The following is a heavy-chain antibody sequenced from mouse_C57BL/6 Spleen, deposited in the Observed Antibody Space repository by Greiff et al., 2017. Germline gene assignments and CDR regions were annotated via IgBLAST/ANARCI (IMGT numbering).Heavy chain of an antibody. CDR3: AREGLRSYAMDY. CDR2: ISSGSCTI. Sequence: EVKLMESGGGLVKPGGSLKLSCAASGFTFSDYGMHWVRQAPEKGLEWVAYISSGSCTIYYADTVKGRFTISRDNAKNTLCLQMTSLRSEDTAMYYCAREGLRSYAMDYWGQGTSGTVSS. D-gene: IGHD2-4*01. V-gene: IGHV5-17*01. J-gene: IGHJ4*01. CDR1: GFTFSDYG.